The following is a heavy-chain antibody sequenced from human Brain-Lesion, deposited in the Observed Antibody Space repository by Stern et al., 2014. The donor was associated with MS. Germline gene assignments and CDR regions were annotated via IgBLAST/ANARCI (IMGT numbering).Heavy chain of an antibody. Sequence: QVQLGQSGAEVKKPGASVKVSCKTSGYIFTGYYIHWVRQAPGKGLEWMAWINPNTGGTTHAQKFQGRVTLTRDTSISTAYVELSSLTSDDTAVYYCARDQRGITIFGVVTDYYYLGMDVWGQGTTVTVSS. D-gene: IGHD3-3*01. J-gene: IGHJ6*02. CDR2: INPNTGGT. CDR1: GYIFTGYY. CDR3: ARDQRGITIFGVVTDYYYLGMDV. V-gene: IGHV1-2*02.